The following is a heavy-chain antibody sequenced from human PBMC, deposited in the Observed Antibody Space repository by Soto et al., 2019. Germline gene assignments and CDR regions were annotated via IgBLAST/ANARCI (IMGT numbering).Heavy chain of an antibody. V-gene: IGHV1-2*02. CDR3: AREDYYDSSGRFDY. Sequence: GASVKVSCKASGYTFTGYYMHWVRQAPGQGLEWMGWINPNSGGTNYAQKFQGRVTMTRDTSISTAYMELSRLRSDDTAVYYCAREDYYDSSGRFDYWGQGTLVTVS. CDR2: INPNSGGT. D-gene: IGHD3-22*01. CDR1: GYTFTGYY. J-gene: IGHJ4*02.